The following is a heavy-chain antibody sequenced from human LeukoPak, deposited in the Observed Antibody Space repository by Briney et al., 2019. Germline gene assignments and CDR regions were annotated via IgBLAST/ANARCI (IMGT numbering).Heavy chain of an antibody. CDR1: GFTVSSNY. V-gene: IGHV3-53*01. J-gene: IGHJ4*02. Sequence: GGSLRLSCAASGFTVSSNYMSWVRQAPNKRLEWLSAIYSGGNTYYADSVKGRFTISRDNSMNTLYLQMNNLRVEDTAVYYCACLWGSTTSGTFDYWGQGTLVTVSS. D-gene: IGHD1-26*01. CDR3: ACLWGSTTSGTFDY. CDR2: IYSGGNT.